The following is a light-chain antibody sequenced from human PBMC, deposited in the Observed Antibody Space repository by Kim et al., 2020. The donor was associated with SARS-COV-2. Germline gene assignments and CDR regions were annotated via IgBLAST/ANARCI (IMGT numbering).Light chain of an antibody. Sequence: DIQMTQSPSSLSASVGDRVTITCRASQSISSYLNWYQQKPGKAPKLLIHAASSLQSGVSSRFSGSGSGTDFTLTISSLQPEDFATYYCQQSYSTPFTFGPGTKVDIK. V-gene: IGKV1-39*01. J-gene: IGKJ3*01. CDR3: QQSYSTPFT. CDR1: QSISSY. CDR2: AAS.